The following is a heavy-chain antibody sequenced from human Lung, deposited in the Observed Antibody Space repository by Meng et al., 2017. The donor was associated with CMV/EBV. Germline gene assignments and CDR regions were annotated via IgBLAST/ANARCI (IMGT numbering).Heavy chain of an antibody. V-gene: IGHV1-18*01. Sequence: ASVKVSCKASGYTFTKYGISWVRQAPGQGLEWMAWISTRSDGIKYAQNFQDRVTLTTDTSTRTAYMELGGLRSDDTAMHYCARDVDWSLDYWGQGTLVTVSS. CDR1: GYTFTKYG. CDR3: ARDVDWSLDY. D-gene: IGHD3-9*01. J-gene: IGHJ4*02. CDR2: ISTRSDGI.